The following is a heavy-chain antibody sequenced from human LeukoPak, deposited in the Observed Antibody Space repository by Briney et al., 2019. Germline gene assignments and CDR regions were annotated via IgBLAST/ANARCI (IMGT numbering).Heavy chain of an antibody. J-gene: IGHJ4*02. CDR2: IYYSGST. CDR3: ARDRFDSSGYYSDFDY. Sequence: SETLSLTCTVSGGSISSYYWSWIRQPPGKGLEWIGYIYYSGSTNYNPSLKSRVTISVDTSKNQFSLKLSSVTAADTAVYYCARDRFDSSGYYSDFDYWGQGTLVTVSS. D-gene: IGHD3-22*01. V-gene: IGHV4-59*01. CDR1: GGSISSYY.